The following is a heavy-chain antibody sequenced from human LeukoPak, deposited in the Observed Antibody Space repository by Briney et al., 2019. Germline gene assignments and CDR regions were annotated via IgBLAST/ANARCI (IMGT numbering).Heavy chain of an antibody. D-gene: IGHD2-2*01. CDR2: IKQDGSEK. V-gene: IGHV3-7*03. CDR1: GFTFSSYW. J-gene: IGHJ3*02. CDR3: AKSKGSSSGAFDI. Sequence: PGGSLRLSCAASGFTFSSYWMSWVRQAPGKGLEWVANIKQDGSEKYYVDSVKGRFTISRDNAKNSLYLQMNSLRAEDTAVYYCAKSKGSSSGAFDIWGQGTMVTVSS.